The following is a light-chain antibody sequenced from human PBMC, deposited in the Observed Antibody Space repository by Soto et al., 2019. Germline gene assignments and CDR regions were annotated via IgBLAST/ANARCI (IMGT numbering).Light chain of an antibody. CDR3: QQSYSTPPLT. CDR2: AAS. J-gene: IGKJ4*01. CDR1: QSISNY. V-gene: IGKV1-39*01. Sequence: AHSPSSLSASLTARQPISCRASQSISNYLNWYQQKPGKAPKLLIYAASSLQSGVPSRFSGSGSGTDFTLTISSLQPEDFATYYCQQSYSTPPLTFGGGTKVDI.